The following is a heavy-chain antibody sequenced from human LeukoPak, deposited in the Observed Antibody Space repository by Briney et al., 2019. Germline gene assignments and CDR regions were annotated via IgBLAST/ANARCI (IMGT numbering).Heavy chain of an antibody. Sequence: GGSLRLSCAASGFTFSSYEMNWVRQAPGKVLEWVSYISSSGSTIYYADSVKGRFTISRDNTKNSLYLQMNSLRAEDTAVYYCAREGLAYFDYWGQGTLVTVSS. CDR1: GFTFSSYE. J-gene: IGHJ4*02. V-gene: IGHV3-48*03. D-gene: IGHD5-12*01. CDR3: AREGLAYFDY. CDR2: ISSSGSTI.